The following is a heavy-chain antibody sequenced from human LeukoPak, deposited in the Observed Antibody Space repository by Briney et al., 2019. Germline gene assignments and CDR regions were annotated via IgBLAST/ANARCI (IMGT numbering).Heavy chain of an antibody. Sequence: PGGSLRLSYAASGFTFSTYAMSWVRQAPGKGLEWVSAIGGGGGSTFYADSVEGRFTISRDNSKNTLYLQMNSLRAEDTALYYCAATLEPGYWGQGTLVTVSS. CDR1: GFTFSTYA. J-gene: IGHJ4*02. CDR3: AATLEPGY. CDR2: IGGGGGST. V-gene: IGHV3-23*01. D-gene: IGHD3-3*01.